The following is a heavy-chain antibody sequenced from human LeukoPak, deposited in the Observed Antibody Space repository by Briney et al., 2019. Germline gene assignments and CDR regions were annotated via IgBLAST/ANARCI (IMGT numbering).Heavy chain of an antibody. V-gene: IGHV4-39*01. Sequence: SETLSLTCTVSGASISSSNYYWGWIRQPPGKGLEWIGSIYYSGSTYYNPSLKSRVTIFVDTSKNQFSLKLTSVSAADTAVYYCAKFYKYSDSSGYFLPNYWGRGTLVTVSS. D-gene: IGHD3-22*01. CDR3: AKFYKYSDSSGYFLPNY. J-gene: IGHJ4*02. CDR2: IYYSGST. CDR1: GASISSSNYY.